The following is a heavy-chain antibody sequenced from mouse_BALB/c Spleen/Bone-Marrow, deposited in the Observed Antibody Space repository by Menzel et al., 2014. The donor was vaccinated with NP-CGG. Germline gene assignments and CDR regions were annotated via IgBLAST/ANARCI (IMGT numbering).Heavy chain of an antibody. CDR2: ISTYYGDA. Sequence: QVQLQQSGAELVRPGVSVKISCKGSGYTFTDYAVHWVKQSHAKSLEWIGVISTYYGDATYNQKFKGKATMTVDKSSSAAYMELARLTSEDSAIYYCARDLDYWGQGTTLTVSS. CDR3: ARDLDY. J-gene: IGHJ2*01. CDR1: GYTFTDYA. V-gene: IGHV1S137*01.